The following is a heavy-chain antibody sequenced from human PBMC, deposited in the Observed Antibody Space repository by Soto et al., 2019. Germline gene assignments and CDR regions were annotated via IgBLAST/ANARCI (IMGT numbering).Heavy chain of an antibody. V-gene: IGHV2-26*01. CDR2: IFSIDEK. CDR3: ARKGGSPFDS. Sequence: QVTLKESGPVLVKPTETLTLTCIVSGFSLNNPRMGVGWIRQPPGKALEWLAHIFSIDEKTYSTSLKSRLTISKDTSKRQVVLTMTNMDPVDTATYYCARKGGSPFDSWGQGTLVTVSS. J-gene: IGHJ4*02. D-gene: IGHD3-16*01. CDR1: GFSLNNPRMG.